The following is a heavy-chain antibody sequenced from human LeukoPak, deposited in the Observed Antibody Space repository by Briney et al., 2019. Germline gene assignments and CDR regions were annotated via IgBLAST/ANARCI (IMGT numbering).Heavy chain of an antibody. CDR2: INPNSGGT. CDR3: ARGSPPRILRFLEWLSGDYGMDV. D-gene: IGHD3-3*01. J-gene: IGHJ6*02. V-gene: IGHV1-2*02. CDR1: GYTFTGYY. Sequence: ASVKVSRKASGYTFTGYYMHWVRQAPGQGLEWMGWINPNSGGTNYAQKFQGRVTMTRDTSISTAYMELSRLRSDDTAVYYCARGSPPRILRFLEWLSGDYGMDVWGQGTTVTVSS.